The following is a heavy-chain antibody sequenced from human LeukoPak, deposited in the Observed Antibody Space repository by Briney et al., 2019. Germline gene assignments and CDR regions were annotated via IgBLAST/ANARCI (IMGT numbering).Heavy chain of an antibody. CDR3: ARERAVTTYYYFDY. J-gene: IGHJ4*02. D-gene: IGHD4-17*01. Sequence: PSETLSLTCAVYGGSFSGYYWSWIRQPPRKGLEWIGSIYYSGSTNYNPSLKSRVTISVDTSKNQFSLKLSSVTAADTAVYYCARERAVTTYYYFDYWGQGTLVTVSS. V-gene: IGHV4-59*01. CDR1: GGSFSGYY. CDR2: IYYSGST.